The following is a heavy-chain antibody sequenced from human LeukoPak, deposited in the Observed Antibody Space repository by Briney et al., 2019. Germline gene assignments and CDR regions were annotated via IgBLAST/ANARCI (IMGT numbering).Heavy chain of an antibody. J-gene: IGHJ5*02. CDR2: ISGSGGST. CDR3: AKQYYDFWSGYYFSP. Sequence: GSLRLSCAASGFTFSSYAMSWVRQAPGKGLEWVSAISGSGGSTYYADSVKGRFTISRDNSENTLYLQMNNLRAEDTAVYYCAKQYYDFWSGYYFSPWGQGTLVTVSS. V-gene: IGHV3-23*01. D-gene: IGHD3-3*01. CDR1: GFTFSSYA.